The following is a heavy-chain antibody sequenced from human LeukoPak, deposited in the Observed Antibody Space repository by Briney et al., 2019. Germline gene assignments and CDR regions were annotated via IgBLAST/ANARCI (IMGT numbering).Heavy chain of an antibody. V-gene: IGHV3-23*01. D-gene: IGHD6-19*01. CDR2: ISGSGGST. CDR3: AKYSQRYGSGYLDF. CDR1: GFSFGGFA. J-gene: IGHJ4*02. Sequence: GGSLRLSCEASGFSFGGFAMSWVRRPPGKGLEWVSTISGSGGSTFDADSVRGRFTISRDNSRNTVFLHPTSLRAEDTAVYYCAKYSQRYGSGYLDFWGQGILVTVSS.